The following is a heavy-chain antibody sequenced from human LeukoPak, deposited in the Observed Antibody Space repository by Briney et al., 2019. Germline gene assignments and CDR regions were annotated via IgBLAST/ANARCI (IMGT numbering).Heavy chain of an antibody. Sequence: SETLSLTCAVYGGSFSVYYWTWIRPPPGKGQEWIGEINHFGSTNYNPSLKSRVTISVDTSKNQLSLKLTSVTAADTAVYYCTRRAYTYDSYFFDHWGLGTLVTVSS. CDR3: TRRAYTYDSYFFDH. CDR1: GGSFSVYY. V-gene: IGHV4-34*01. D-gene: IGHD5-18*01. CDR2: INHFGST. J-gene: IGHJ4*02.